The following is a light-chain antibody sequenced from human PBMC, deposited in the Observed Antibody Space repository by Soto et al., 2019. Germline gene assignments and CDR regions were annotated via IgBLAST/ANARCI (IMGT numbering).Light chain of an antibody. CDR3: SSYTSSSTWL. CDR1: SSDVGAYNY. J-gene: IGLJ3*02. CDR2: EVG. Sequence: QSALTQPASVSGSPGQSITISCTGTSSDVGAYNYVSWYQQHPGKAPKLMIYEVGNRPSGVSNRFSGSKSANTASLTISGLQSGDEADYYCSSYTSSSTWLFGGGTQLTVL. V-gene: IGLV2-14*03.